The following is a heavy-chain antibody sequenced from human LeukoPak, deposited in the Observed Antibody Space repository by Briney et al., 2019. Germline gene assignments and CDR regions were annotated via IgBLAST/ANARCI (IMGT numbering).Heavy chain of an antibody. V-gene: IGHV3-30-3*01. D-gene: IGHD3-22*01. J-gene: IGHJ1*01. CDR1: GFTFSSYA. CDR3: ARDEFGGMSYCDSSGFGY. Sequence: GGSLRLSCAASGFTFSSYAMQWVRQAPGKALEWVAVISYDGSNKYYADSVKGRFTISRDNSKNTLYLQMNSLRAEDTAVYYCARDEFGGMSYCDSSGFGYWGQGTLVTVSS. CDR2: ISYDGSNK.